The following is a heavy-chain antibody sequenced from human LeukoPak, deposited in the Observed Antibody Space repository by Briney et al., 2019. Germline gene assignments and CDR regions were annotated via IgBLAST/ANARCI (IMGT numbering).Heavy chain of an antibody. Sequence: GGSLRLSCAASGFTFSSYGMHWVRQAPGKGLEWVAVISYDGSNKYYAGSVKGRFTISRDNSKNTLYLQMNSLRAEDTAVYYCAKGEVVPAAMGEYFQHWGQGTLVTVSS. CDR3: AKGEVVPAAMGEYFQH. J-gene: IGHJ1*01. CDR2: ISYDGSNK. CDR1: GFTFSSYG. D-gene: IGHD2-2*01. V-gene: IGHV3-30*18.